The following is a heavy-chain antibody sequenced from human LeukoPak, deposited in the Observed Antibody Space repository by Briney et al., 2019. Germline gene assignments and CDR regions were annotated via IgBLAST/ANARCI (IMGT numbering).Heavy chain of an antibody. V-gene: IGHV1-18*01. CDR3: ARVWGYYYYMDV. CDR2: ISAYNGNT. D-gene: IGHD3-16*01. CDR1: GYTFTSYG. Sequence: ASVKVSCKASGYTFTSYGISWVRQAPGQGLEWMGWISAYNGNTNYAQKFQGRVTITADKSTSTAYMELSSLRSEDTAVYYCARVWGYYYYMDVWGKGTTVTVSS. J-gene: IGHJ6*03.